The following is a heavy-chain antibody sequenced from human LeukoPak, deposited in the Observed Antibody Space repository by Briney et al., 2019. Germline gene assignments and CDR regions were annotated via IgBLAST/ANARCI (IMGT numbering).Heavy chain of an antibody. CDR3: ASSWGSSPESFDY. D-gene: IGHD6-13*01. Sequence: SQTLSLTFAISGDSVSSNSAAWHWLRQSPSRGLEWLGRTYYRSKWYNDYAVSVKSRININPDTSKNQFSLQLNSVTPEDTAVYYCASSWGSSPESFDYWGQGTLVTVSS. CDR1: GDSVSSNSAA. V-gene: IGHV6-1*01. CDR2: TYYRSKWYN. J-gene: IGHJ4*02.